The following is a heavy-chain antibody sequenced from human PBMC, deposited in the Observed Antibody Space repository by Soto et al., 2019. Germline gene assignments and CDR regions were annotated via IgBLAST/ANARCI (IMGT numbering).Heavy chain of an antibody. Sequence: ASVKVSCKASGYTFTGYYMHWVRQAPGQGLEWMGWISAYNGNTNYAQKLQGRVTMTTDTSTSTAYMELRSLRSDDTAVYYCAGDVRGGNFDYWGQGTLVTVSS. J-gene: IGHJ4*02. CDR1: GYTFTGYY. D-gene: IGHD1-26*01. CDR3: AGDVRGGNFDY. CDR2: ISAYNGNT. V-gene: IGHV1-18*04.